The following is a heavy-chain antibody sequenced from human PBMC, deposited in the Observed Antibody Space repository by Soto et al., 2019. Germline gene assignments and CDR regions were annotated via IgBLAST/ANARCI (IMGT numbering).Heavy chain of an antibody. V-gene: IGHV4-39*07. CDR2: IYYSGST. CDR3: ARSAVEWLPLDAFDI. D-gene: IGHD3-3*01. J-gene: IGHJ3*02. CDR1: GGSISSSSYY. Sequence: SETLSLTCTVSGGSISSSSYYWGWIRQPPGKGLEWIGSIYYSGSTYYNPSLKSRVTISVDTSKNQFSLKLSSVTAADTAVYYCARSAVEWLPLDAFDIWGQGTMVTVSS.